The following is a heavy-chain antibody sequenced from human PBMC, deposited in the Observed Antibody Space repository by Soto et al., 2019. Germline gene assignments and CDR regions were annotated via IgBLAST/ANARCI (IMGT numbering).Heavy chain of an antibody. CDR2: ISAYNGNT. J-gene: IGHJ6*02. CDR1: GYTFTSYG. V-gene: IGHV1-18*01. Sequence: QVQLVQSGAEVKKPGASVKVSCKASGYTFTSYGISWVRQAPGQGLEWMGWISAYNGNTNYAQKLQGRVTMTTDTSTSTAYMELRSLRSDDTAVFYCARVAYDFWSGYPAIGYYYYGMDVWGQGTTVTVSS. CDR3: ARVAYDFWSGYPAIGYYYYGMDV. D-gene: IGHD3-3*01.